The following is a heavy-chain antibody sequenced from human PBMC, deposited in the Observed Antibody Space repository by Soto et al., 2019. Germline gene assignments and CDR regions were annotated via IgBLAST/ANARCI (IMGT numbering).Heavy chain of an antibody. D-gene: IGHD6-13*01. CDR2: ISSSSSYI. V-gene: IGHV3-21*01. CDR3: ARDSEYSSGWSTSNFDY. Sequence: EVQLVESGGGLVKPGGSLRLSCAASGFTFSSYSMNWVRQAPGKGLEWVSSISSSSSYIYYADSVKGRVTIYRDNAKNSLYLQMNCLRAEDTAVYYCARDSEYSSGWSTSNFDYWGQGTLVTVSS. CDR1: GFTFSSYS. J-gene: IGHJ4*02.